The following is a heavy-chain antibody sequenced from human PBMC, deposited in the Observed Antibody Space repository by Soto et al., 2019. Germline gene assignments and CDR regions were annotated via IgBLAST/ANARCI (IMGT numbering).Heavy chain of an antibody. J-gene: IGHJ4*02. Sequence: EVQLVESGEGLVQPGGSLRLSCAASGFTFSNYAMHWVRQAPGKGLEYVSAISSNGGSTFYADAVKGRFTISRDNSKNTMYLQMGRLSAEDMAVYYCARTYDDFWSGYPQGYFDYWGQGTLVTVSS. V-gene: IGHV3-64*02. CDR2: ISSNGGST. CDR1: GFTFSNYA. D-gene: IGHD3-3*01. CDR3: ARTYDDFWSGYPQGYFDY.